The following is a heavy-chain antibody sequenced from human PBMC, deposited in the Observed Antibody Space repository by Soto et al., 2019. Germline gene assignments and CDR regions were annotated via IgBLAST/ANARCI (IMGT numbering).Heavy chain of an antibody. Sequence: PGGSLRLSCAASGFTFSSYAMHWVRQAPGKGLEWVAVISYDGSIKYYPDSVQGRFTISRDNSKNTLYLQMNSLRAEDTAVYYCTRGVVAPTYYYYGMDVWGQGTTVTVSS. CDR3: TRGVVAPTYYYYGMDV. CDR1: GFTFSSYA. D-gene: IGHD2-15*01. V-gene: IGHV3-30-3*01. CDR2: ISYDGSIK. J-gene: IGHJ6*02.